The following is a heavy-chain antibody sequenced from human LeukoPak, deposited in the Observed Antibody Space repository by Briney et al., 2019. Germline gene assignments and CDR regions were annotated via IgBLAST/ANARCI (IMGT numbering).Heavy chain of an antibody. CDR1: GASFSSSTYY. V-gene: IGHV4-39*01. D-gene: IGHD6-13*01. CDR2: IYYSGST. CDR3: ARHAGGISATGTRPFDY. J-gene: IGHJ4*02. Sequence: SDTLSLTCAVSGASFSSSTYYWGWIRQPPGKGLGWIGSIYYSGSTYYNPSLKSRVTMSVDTSKNQSSLKLSSVTAADTAVYYCARHAGGISATGTRPFDYWGQGTLVTVSS.